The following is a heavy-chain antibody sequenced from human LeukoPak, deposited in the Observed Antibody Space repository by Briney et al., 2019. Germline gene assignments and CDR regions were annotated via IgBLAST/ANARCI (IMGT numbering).Heavy chain of an antibody. CDR2: IYYSGST. D-gene: IGHD2-2*02. J-gene: IGHJ6*04. Sequence: SETLSLTCTVSGGSISSYYWSWIRQPPGKGLEWIGYIYYSGSTNYNPSLKSRVTMSGDTSKNQFSLKLRSVTAADTAVYYCVRVDCSSTSCYINVWGKGTTVTVSS. CDR1: GGSISSYY. CDR3: VRVDCSSTSCYINV. V-gene: IGHV4-59*12.